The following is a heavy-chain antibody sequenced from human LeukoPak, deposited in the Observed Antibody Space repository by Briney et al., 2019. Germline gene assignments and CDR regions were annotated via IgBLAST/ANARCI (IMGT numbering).Heavy chain of an antibody. CDR3: ARDLIRITIFGVVITNWFDP. CDR2: IYHSGST. J-gene: IGHJ5*02. CDR1: GGSISSSSYY. V-gene: IGHV4-39*07. D-gene: IGHD3-3*01. Sequence: SETLSLTCTVSGGSISSSSYYWGWIRQPPGKGLEWIGSIYHSGSTYYNPSLKSRVTISVDTSKNQFSLKLSSVTAADTAVYYCARDLIRITIFGVVITNWFDPWGQGTLVTVSS.